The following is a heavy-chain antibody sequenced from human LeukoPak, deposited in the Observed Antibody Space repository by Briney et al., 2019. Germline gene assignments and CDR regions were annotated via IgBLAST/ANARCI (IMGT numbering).Heavy chain of an antibody. CDR3: ARDHYDILTGYSHFDY. Sequence: PGGSLRLSCAAYGFTFSSYEMNWVRQAPGKGLEWVSYISSSGSTIYYADSVKGRFTISRDNAKNSLYLQMNSLRAEDTAVYYCARDHYDILTGYSHFDYWGQGTLVTVSS. CDR1: GFTFSSYE. J-gene: IGHJ4*02. V-gene: IGHV3-48*03. CDR2: ISSSGSTI. D-gene: IGHD3-9*01.